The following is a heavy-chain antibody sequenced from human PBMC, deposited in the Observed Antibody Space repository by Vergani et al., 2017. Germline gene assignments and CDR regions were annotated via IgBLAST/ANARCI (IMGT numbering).Heavy chain of an antibody. V-gene: IGHV1-69*01. D-gene: IGHD5-24*01. CDR3: ARRPWDGYNYFAAFDI. CDR2: IIPIFGTA. Sequence: QVQLVQSGAEVKKPGSSVKVSCKASGGTFSSYAISWVRQAPGQWLEWMGGIIPIFGTANYAQKFQGRVTITADESTSTAYMELSSLRSEDTAVYYCARRPWDGYNYFAAFDIWGQGTMVTVSS. J-gene: IGHJ3*02. CDR1: GGTFSSYA.